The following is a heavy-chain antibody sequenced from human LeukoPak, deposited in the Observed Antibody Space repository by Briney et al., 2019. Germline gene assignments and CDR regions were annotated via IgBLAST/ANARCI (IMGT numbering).Heavy chain of an antibody. Sequence: SETLSLTCTVSGGSISSSGYYWGWLRQPPGTVLEWIASIYYSGSTYYNTSLKSRVTISVDTSKNQLSLKLSSLTAADTAVYYCARHEYSGSYYGLSWFDPWGQGTLVTVSS. CDR2: IYYSGST. CDR3: ARHEYSGSYYGLSWFDP. CDR1: GGSISSSGYY. D-gene: IGHD1-26*01. J-gene: IGHJ5*02. V-gene: IGHV4-39*01.